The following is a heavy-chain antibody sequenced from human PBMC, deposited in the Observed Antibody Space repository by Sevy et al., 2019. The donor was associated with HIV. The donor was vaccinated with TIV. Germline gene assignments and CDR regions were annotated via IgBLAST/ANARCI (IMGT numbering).Heavy chain of an antibody. V-gene: IGHV6-1*01. Sequence: SQTLSLTCAISGDSVSSNSAAWNWIRQSPSRGLEWLGRTYHRSKWYNDYAVSVKSRITINPDTSKNQFSLQLNSVTPEDTAVYYCAREYSSGWYRDDACDIWGQGTMVTVSS. J-gene: IGHJ3*02. CDR1: GDSVSSNSAA. CDR2: TYHRSKWYN. CDR3: AREYSSGWYRDDACDI. D-gene: IGHD6-19*01.